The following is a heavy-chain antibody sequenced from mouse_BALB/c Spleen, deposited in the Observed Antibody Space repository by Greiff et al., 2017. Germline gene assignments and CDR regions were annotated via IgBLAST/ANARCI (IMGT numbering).Heavy chain of an antibody. D-gene: IGHD2-14*01. CDR1: GYTFTSYV. J-gene: IGHJ3*01. V-gene: IGHV1-14*01. CDR2: INPYNDGT. Sequence: VHVKQSGPELVKPGASVKMSCKASGYTFTSYVMHWVKQKPGQGLEWIGYINPYNDGTKYNEKFKGKATLTSDKSSSTAYMELSSLTSEDSAVYYCARLTSYYRYEVAYWGQGTLVTVSA. CDR3: ARLTSYYRYEVAY.